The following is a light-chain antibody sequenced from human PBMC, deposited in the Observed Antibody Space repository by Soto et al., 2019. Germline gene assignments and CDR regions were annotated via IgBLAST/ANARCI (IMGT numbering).Light chain of an antibody. J-gene: IGLJ2*01. CDR3: SSYTSSSTVV. CDR2: DVS. Sequence: QSALTQPASVSGSPGQSITISCTGTSSDVGGYNYVSWYQQHPGKAPKLMIYDVSNRPSWVSNRFSGSKSGNTASLTISGLQAEYEADYYCSSYTSSSTVVFGGGTKLTVL. V-gene: IGLV2-14*01. CDR1: SSDVGGYNY.